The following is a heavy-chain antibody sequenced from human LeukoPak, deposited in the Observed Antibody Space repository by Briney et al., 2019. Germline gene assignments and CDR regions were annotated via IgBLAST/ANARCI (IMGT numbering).Heavy chain of an antibody. CDR3: TEARRHAFDI. V-gene: IGHV3-7*01. CDR2: IKEDGSAT. CDR1: EFTFSNSW. D-gene: IGHD5-12*01. J-gene: IGHJ3*02. Sequence: GGSLRLSCSVSEFTFSNSWMSWLRQAPGEGLEWVANIKEDGSATYYVDSVRGRFIISRDNAENSLYLQMNSLKAEDTAVYYCTEARRHAFDIWGQGIMVTVSS.